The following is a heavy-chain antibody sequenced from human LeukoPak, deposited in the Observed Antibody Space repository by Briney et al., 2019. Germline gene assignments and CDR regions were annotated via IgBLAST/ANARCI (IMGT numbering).Heavy chain of an antibody. V-gene: IGHV4-31*02. J-gene: IGHJ4*02. CDR2: TYYSGDT. CDR1: GGAISSGDYY. Sequence: SQTLSLTCPVSGGAISSGDYYWSWIPPHPGKGLEWIGHTYYSGDTYYNPSLKSRVTISMDTSGNQFSLKLSSVTAADTAVYYCARAPRHTNSWYYFDYWGQGTLVSVSS. D-gene: IGHD2-2*01. CDR3: ARAPRHTNSWYYFDY.